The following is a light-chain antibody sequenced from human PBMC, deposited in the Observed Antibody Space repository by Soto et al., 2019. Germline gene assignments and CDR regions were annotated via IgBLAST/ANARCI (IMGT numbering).Light chain of an antibody. J-gene: IGKJ4*02. CDR2: DAS. V-gene: IGKV1-33*01. CDR3: QQYDNLPPT. CDR1: QDISNY. Sequence: DIQMTQSPSSLSASVGDRVTITCQASQDISNYLNWYQQKPGKAPKLLIYDASNLETRVPSRFSRSGSGTDFTFTINSLQPEDIATYYCQQYDNLPPTCGGGTKVEIK.